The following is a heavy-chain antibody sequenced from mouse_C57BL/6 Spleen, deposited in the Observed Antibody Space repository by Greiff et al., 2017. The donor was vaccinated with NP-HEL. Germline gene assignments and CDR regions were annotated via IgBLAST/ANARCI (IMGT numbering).Heavy chain of an antibody. CDR2: ILPGNGST. CDR1: GYTFTGSW. D-gene: IGHD2-1*01. Sequence: QVQLQQSGAELMKPGASVKLSCKATGYTFTGSWIEWIKQRPGHGLEWIGEILPGNGSTNYNEKFKVKATFTADTSSNTAYMQLSSLTTEDSAIYYCARGCNYFFAYWGQGTLVTVSA. J-gene: IGHJ3*01. V-gene: IGHV1-9*01. CDR3: ARGCNYFFAY.